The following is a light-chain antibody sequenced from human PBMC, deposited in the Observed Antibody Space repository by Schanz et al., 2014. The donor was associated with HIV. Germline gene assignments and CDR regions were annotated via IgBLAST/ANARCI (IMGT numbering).Light chain of an antibody. Sequence: QSALTQPASVSGSLGQSITISCTGTSGDVGRYDYVSWYQQHPGQAPKLLIYDVTYRPSGISDRFSASKSGNTASLTISGLQAEDEADYYCCSFTSSNTLLFGGGTKLTVL. J-gene: IGLJ2*01. V-gene: IGLV2-14*03. CDR3: CSFTSSNTLL. CDR2: DVT. CDR1: SGDVGRYDY.